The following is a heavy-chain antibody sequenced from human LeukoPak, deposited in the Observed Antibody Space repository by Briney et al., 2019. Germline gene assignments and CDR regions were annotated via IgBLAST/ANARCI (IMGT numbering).Heavy chain of an antibody. J-gene: IGHJ4*02. CDR2: IYYSGST. V-gene: IGHV4-39*07. CDR1: GGSISSSSYY. Sequence: PSETLSLTCTVSGGSISSSSYYWGWIRQPPGKGLEWIGSIYYSGSTYYNPSLKSRVTMSVDTSKNQFSLKLTSVTAADTAVYYCARTLYGDYVYFDYWGQGALVTVSS. D-gene: IGHD4-17*01. CDR3: ARTLYGDYVYFDY.